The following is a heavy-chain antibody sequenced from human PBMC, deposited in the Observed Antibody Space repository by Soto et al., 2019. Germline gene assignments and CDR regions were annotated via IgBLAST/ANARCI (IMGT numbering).Heavy chain of an antibody. D-gene: IGHD3-3*01. J-gene: IGHJ6*02. Sequence: QVQLVQSGAEVKKPGASVKVSCKASGYTFTSYGISWVRQAPGQGLEWMGWISAYNGNTNYAQKLQGRVTMTTDTXXSXAXXELRSRRSDDTAVYYCARSSYDFWSGYYYYYGMDVWGQGTTVTVSS. CDR2: ISAYNGNT. V-gene: IGHV1-18*01. CDR3: ARSSYDFWSGYYYYYGMDV. CDR1: GYTFTSYG.